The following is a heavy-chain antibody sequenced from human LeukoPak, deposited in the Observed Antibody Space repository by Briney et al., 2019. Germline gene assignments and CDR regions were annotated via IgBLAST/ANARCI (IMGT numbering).Heavy chain of an antibody. J-gene: IGHJ4*02. Sequence: GGSLRLSCAASGFTVSSNYMSWVRQAPGKGLEWVSVIYSDGRTYCADSVKGRFTISRDNSKNTLHLQMDSLRPEDTAVYYCARGKEYTYGGTFDYWGQGTLVTVSS. CDR1: GFTVSSNY. V-gene: IGHV3-66*01. CDR2: IYSDGRT. D-gene: IGHD5-18*01. CDR3: ARGKEYTYGGTFDY.